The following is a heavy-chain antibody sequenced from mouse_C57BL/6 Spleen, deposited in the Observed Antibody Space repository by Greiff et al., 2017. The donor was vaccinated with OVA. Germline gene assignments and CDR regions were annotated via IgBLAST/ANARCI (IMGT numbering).Heavy chain of an antibody. CDR1: GYTFTSYW. CDR3: ARTPYYYGSSYGFDY. Sequence: VQLQQPGAELVRPGSSVKLSCKASGYTFTSYWMHWVKQRPIQGLEWIGNIDPSDSETHYNQKFKDKATLTVDKSSSTAYMQLSSLTSEDSAVYYCARTPYYYGSSYGFDYWGQGTTLTVSS. V-gene: IGHV1-52*01. J-gene: IGHJ2*01. D-gene: IGHD1-1*01. CDR2: IDPSDSET.